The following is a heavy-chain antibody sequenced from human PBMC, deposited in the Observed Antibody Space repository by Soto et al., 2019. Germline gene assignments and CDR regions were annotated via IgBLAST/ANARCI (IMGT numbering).Heavy chain of an antibody. D-gene: IGHD4-17*01. Sequence: ASVKVSCKASGYTFTIYAMHCVLQAPLQRLDWMGWINAGNGNTKYSQKSQGRVTITRDTSASTAYMELSSLRSEDTSVYYCARDDDYEANAIDLWGQGTLVTVSS. CDR1: GYTFTIYA. J-gene: IGHJ5*02. V-gene: IGHV1-3*01. CDR3: ARDDDYEANAIDL. CDR2: INAGNGNT.